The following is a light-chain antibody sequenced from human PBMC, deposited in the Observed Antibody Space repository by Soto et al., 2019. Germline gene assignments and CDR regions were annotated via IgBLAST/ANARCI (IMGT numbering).Light chain of an antibody. CDR1: QSVSSY. J-gene: IGKJ1*01. Sequence: EIVLTQSPATLSLSPGERATLSCRASQSVSSYFAWYQQKPGQAPRLLIYDASNRATGIPARFSGSGSGTDFTLTISSLEPEDFAVSYCQQRSNWPWTFGQGTKVEIK. CDR2: DAS. CDR3: QQRSNWPWT. V-gene: IGKV3-11*01.